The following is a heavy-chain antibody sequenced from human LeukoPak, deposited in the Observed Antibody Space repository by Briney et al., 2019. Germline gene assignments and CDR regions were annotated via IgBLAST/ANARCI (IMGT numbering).Heavy chain of an antibody. CDR1: GFTFRTYA. V-gene: IGHV3-23*01. CDR2: ISGSGGST. Sequence: GGSLRLSCAASGFTFRTYAMSWVRQTPGKEPEWVSEISGSGGSTYYAASVKGRFTISRDNSKNILYLQLTSLSPEDTAVYYCAKTNRGGIGQCLDYWGQGTLVTVSS. J-gene: IGHJ4*02. D-gene: IGHD3-10*01. CDR3: AKTNRGGIGQCLDY.